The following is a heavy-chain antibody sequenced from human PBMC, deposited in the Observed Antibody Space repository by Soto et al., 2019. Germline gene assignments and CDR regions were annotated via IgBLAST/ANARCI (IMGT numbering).Heavy chain of an antibody. D-gene: IGHD3-9*01. CDR3: AKDVRPGYDP. CDR1: GFTFSSSV. CDR2: IGGSDYST. V-gene: IGHV3-23*01. J-gene: IGHJ5*02. Sequence: EVQLLESGGGLVQPGGSLRLSCAASGFTFSSSVMTWVRQAPGKGLEWVSAIGGSDYSTYYADSVKGRSTISRDNSKNTLYLQMNSLRAEDTAVYYCAKDVRPGYDPWGQGTLVTVSS.